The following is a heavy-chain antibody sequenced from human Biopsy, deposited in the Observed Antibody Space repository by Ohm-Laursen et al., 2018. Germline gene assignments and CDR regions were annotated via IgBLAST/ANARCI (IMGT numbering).Heavy chain of an antibody. CDR1: GYAVNDYF. CDR2: ISPNSGGT. D-gene: IGHD3-16*01. CDR3: ARDIMNRIAGLVARSDVFDV. Sequence: GASVKVSCNGSGYAVNDYFLHWLRQAPGQGPEWMGGISPNSGGTNYAQKFQGRVTMTTDTSTSTVYLELRRLISDDTAVYYCARDIMNRIAGLVARSDVFDVWGQGTLVTV. V-gene: IGHV1-2*02. J-gene: IGHJ3*01.